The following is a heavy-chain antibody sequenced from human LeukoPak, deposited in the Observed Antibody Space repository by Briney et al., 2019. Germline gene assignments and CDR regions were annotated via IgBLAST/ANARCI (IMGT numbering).Heavy chain of an antibody. Sequence: GGSLRLSCAASGFTFSSYWMHWVRQAPGKGLVWVSRINSDGSSTSYADSVKGQFTISRDNAKNTLYLQMNSLRAEDTAVYYCARGGYSSGSDYWGQGTLVTVSS. V-gene: IGHV3-74*01. J-gene: IGHJ4*02. CDR3: ARGGYSSGSDY. D-gene: IGHD6-19*01. CDR1: GFTFSSYW. CDR2: INSDGSST.